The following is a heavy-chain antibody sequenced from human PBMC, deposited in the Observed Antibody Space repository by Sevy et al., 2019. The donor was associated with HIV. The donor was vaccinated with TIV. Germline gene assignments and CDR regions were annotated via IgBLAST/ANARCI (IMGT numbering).Heavy chain of an antibody. CDR1: GGSITTSDYY. CDR2: LYYTGNT. J-gene: IGHJ4*02. Sequence: SETLSLTCTVSGGSITTSDYYWGWIRQPTGMGLEWIASLYYTGNTYYNPSLKSRVTISVDTSKNQFSLRLSSVTAADTAVYYCARRNYYASGTYYPWGQGTLVTVSS. V-gene: IGHV4-39*01. CDR3: ARRNYYASGTYYP. D-gene: IGHD3-10*01.